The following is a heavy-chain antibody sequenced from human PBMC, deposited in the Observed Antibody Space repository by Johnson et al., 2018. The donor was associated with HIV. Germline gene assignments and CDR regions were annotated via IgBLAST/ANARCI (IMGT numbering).Heavy chain of an antibody. Sequence: VQLVESGGGVVQPGESLRLSCAASGFTFSSYAMHWVRQAPGKGLDWVSGISGSGSSINYADSVKGRFTISRDNSKNTLYLEMNSLRAEDTAVYYCAKERSYSDAFDFWGQGTMVTVSS. J-gene: IGHJ3*01. D-gene: IGHD3-10*01. CDR2: ISGSGSSI. V-gene: IGHV3-23*04. CDR1: GFTFSSYA. CDR3: AKERSYSDAFDF.